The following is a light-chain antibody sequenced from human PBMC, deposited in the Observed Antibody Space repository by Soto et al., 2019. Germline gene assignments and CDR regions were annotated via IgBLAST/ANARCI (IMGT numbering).Light chain of an antibody. CDR3: TVSAFLLRT. J-gene: IGKJ4*02. CDR2: KIS. CDR1: QSLLPSDGTTY. V-gene: IGKV2-24*01. Sequence: PHSSPVTLGQPASISCTASQSLLPSDGTTYLGWLQQRPGKPPSFLSYKISSRLSGVPDRFSGSGAGTDFTLKISCVQAEDGRRYCSTVSAFLLRTF.